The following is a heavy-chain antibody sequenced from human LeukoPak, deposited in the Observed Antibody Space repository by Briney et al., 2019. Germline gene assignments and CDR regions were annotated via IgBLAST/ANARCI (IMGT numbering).Heavy chain of an antibody. D-gene: IGHD3-3*01. CDR1: GYSFTGHY. J-gene: IGHJ4*02. V-gene: IGHV1-2*02. Sequence: ASVKVSCKASGYSFTGHYMHWVRQAPGQGLEWMGWINPNSGGTNYAQKFQGRVTMTRDTSSGTAYMELSRLSSDDTAVYYCARGGGTVFGVLNDWGQGTLVTVSS. CDR2: INPNSGGT. CDR3: ARGGGTVFGVLND.